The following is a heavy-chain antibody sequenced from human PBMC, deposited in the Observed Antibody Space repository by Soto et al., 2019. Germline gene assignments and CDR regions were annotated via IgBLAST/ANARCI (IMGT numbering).Heavy chain of an antibody. J-gene: IGHJ4*02. CDR2: LYWDGDK. V-gene: IGHV2-5*02. D-gene: IGHD6-19*01. CDR3: AHRKTTITVATYFDL. Sequence: QITLKESGPTLVKPTQTLTLTRTFSGFSVTNSGEGVGWIRQPPGKALEWLATLYWDGDKRYSPSLRKRASVSTDTSKSQVVLTMTDMGPEDTGTYFCAHRKTTITVATYFDLWGQGTLVTVS. CDR1: GFSVTNSGEG.